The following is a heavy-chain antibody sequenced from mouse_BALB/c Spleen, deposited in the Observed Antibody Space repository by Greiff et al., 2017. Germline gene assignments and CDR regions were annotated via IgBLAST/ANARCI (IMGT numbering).Heavy chain of an antibody. Sequence: EVHLVESGGGLVQPGGSRKLSCAASGFTFSSFGMHWVRQAPEKGLEWVAYISSGSSTIYYADTVKGRFTISRDNPKNTLFLQMTSLRSEDTAMYYCARLQSMITTIDAMDYWGQGTSVTVSS. CDR3: ARLQSMITTIDAMDY. CDR2: ISSGSSTI. D-gene: IGHD2-4*01. J-gene: IGHJ4*01. V-gene: IGHV5-17*02. CDR1: GFTFSSFG.